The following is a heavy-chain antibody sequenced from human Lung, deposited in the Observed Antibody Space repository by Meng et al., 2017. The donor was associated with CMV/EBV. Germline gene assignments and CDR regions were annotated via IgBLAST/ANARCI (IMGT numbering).Heavy chain of an antibody. J-gene: IGHJ4*02. CDR1: GFTFSSYW. CDR2: VNGDGSST. Sequence: FGFTFSSYWIHWVRQAPGKRLVWVSRVNGDGSSTSYADSVKGRFTISRDNAKNTVYLQMNSLRAEDTGVYYCARRVAIIGTTPFDYWGQGTLVTVSS. D-gene: IGHD1-20*01. CDR3: ARRVAIIGTTPFDY. V-gene: IGHV3-74*01.